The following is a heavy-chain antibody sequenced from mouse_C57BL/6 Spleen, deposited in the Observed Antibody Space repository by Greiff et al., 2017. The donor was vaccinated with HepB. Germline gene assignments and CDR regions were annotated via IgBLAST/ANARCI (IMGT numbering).Heavy chain of an antibody. Sequence: QVTLKVSGPGILQPSQTLSLTCSFSGFSLSTFGMGVGWIRQPSGKGLEWLAHIWWDDDKYYNPALKSRLTISKDTSKNQVFLKIANVDTADTATYYCARMVRQGQGKVQVPFDYWGQGTTLTVSS. D-gene: IGHD2-14*01. CDR1: GFSLSTFGMG. V-gene: IGHV8-8*01. CDR2: IWWDDDK. CDR3: ARMVRQGQGKVQVPFDY. J-gene: IGHJ2*01.